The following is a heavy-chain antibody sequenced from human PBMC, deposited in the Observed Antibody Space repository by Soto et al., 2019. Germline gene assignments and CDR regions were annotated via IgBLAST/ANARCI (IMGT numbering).Heavy chain of an antibody. J-gene: IGHJ6*02. D-gene: IGHD3-16*02. V-gene: IGHV3-23*01. CDR2: LSGGGDST. CDR3: ARDQDTYYDYVWGSYRSYGMDV. CDR1: GFMFSSYA. Sequence: LRLSCAASGFMFSSYAMTWVRQAPGKGLEWVSALSGGGDSTYYAPSVRGRFAISRDNSKNSLYLQMNSLRAEDTAVYYCARDQDTYYDYVWGSYRSYGMDVWGQGTTVTVSS.